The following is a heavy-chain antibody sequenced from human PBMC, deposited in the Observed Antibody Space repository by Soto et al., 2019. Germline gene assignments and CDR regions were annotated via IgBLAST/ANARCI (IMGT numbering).Heavy chain of an antibody. CDR3: ARDPYCGGDCFYAFDI. Sequence: AAPVKVSCKASGYTFTSYDINWVRQATEQGLEWMGWMNPNSGNTGYAQKFQGRVTMTRNTSISTAYMELSSLRSEDTAVYYCARDPYCGGDCFYAFDIWGQGTMVTVSS. CDR1: GYTFTSYD. CDR2: MNPNSGNT. D-gene: IGHD2-21*02. V-gene: IGHV1-8*01. J-gene: IGHJ3*02.